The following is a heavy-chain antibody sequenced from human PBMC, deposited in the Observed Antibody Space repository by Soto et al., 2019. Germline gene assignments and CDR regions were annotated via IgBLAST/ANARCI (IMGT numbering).Heavy chain of an antibody. CDR3: ARDFFDSSDYTTNWFDP. Sequence: PSETLSLTCSVSGDSISNSRFYWAWIRQPPGEGLEWIGSIYHTGNAYYNPSLKSRVTISVDTSKNQFSLKLTSVTAADAALYYCARDFFDSSDYTTNWFDPWGQGPLVTV. J-gene: IGHJ5*02. CDR1: GDSISNSRFY. CDR2: IYHTGNA. D-gene: IGHD3-22*01. V-gene: IGHV4-39*01.